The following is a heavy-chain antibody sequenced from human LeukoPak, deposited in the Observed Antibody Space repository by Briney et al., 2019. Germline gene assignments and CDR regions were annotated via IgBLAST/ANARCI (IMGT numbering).Heavy chain of an antibody. Sequence: SETLSLTCTVSGGSISSYYWSWIRQPPGKGLEWIGYIYYSGSTYYNPSLKSRVTISVDTSKNQFSLKLSSVTAADTAVYYCARTRFGELFDYWGQGTLVTVSS. J-gene: IGHJ4*02. D-gene: IGHD3-10*01. CDR2: IYYSGST. CDR3: ARTRFGELFDY. CDR1: GGSISSYY. V-gene: IGHV4-59*08.